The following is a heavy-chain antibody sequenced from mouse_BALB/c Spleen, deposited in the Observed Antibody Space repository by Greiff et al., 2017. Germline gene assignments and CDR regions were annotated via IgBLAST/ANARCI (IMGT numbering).Heavy chain of an antibody. V-gene: IGHV1S81*02. CDR3: TRPWPRDYAMDY. J-gene: IGHJ4*01. CDR2: INPSNGGT. Sequence: QVQLQQSGAELVKPGASVKLSCKASGYTFTSYYMYWVKQRPGQGLEWIGGINPSNGGTNFNEKFKSKATLTVDKSSSTAYMQLSSLTSEDSAVYYCTRPWPRDYAMDYWGQGTSVTVSS. CDR1: GYTFTSYY.